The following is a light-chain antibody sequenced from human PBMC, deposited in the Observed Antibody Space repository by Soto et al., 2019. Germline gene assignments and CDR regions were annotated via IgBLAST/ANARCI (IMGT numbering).Light chain of an antibody. Sequence: AIQMTQSPSSLSAFIGDRVTITCRASQDIRNDLGWYQQKPGKPPTLLIYGASTLHSGVPSRFSGSGSGTYFTLTISRLQPEDFATYYCLQDYDYPWTFGQGTKGEVK. V-gene: IGKV1-6*01. CDR2: GAS. J-gene: IGKJ1*01. CDR1: QDIRND. CDR3: LQDYDYPWT.